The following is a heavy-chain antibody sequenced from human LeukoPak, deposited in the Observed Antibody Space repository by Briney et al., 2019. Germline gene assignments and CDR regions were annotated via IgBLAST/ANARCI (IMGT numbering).Heavy chain of an antibody. CDR3: ASRHGDSGSSNC. D-gene: IGHD3-10*01. V-gene: IGHV4-61*01. Sequence: SVTLSLTCSVSGASVSSGSYYWSWIRQPPGKGLEWIGFIHDSGRTYYNPSLKSRVTISLDTSKNQFSLRLTSVTAADAAVYYCASRHGDSGSSNCWGQGALVTVSS. CDR2: IHDSGRT. J-gene: IGHJ4*02. CDR1: GASVSSGSYY.